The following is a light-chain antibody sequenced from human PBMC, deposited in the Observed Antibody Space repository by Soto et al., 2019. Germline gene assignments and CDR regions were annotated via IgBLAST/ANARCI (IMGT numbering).Light chain of an antibody. CDR2: DAS. CDR3: QQYFGYPRT. V-gene: IGKV1-5*01. CDR1: QTISNW. Sequence: DIQMTQSPSTLSASVRDRVTITCRASQTISNWLAWYQQNPGKAPKLLIYDASNLASGVPSRFSGSGSGTDFTLTISSLQPEDFATFYCQQYFGYPRTFGGGTKVEIK. J-gene: IGKJ4*01.